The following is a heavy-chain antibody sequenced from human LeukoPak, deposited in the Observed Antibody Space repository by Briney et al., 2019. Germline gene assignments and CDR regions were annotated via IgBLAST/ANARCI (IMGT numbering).Heavy chain of an antibody. V-gene: IGHV3-53*01. Sequence: PGGSLRLSCAASGFTVSSNYMSWVRQTPGKGLEWVSVIYSGGGTYYPDSVKGRSTISRDNSKNTLYVQMNSLRAEDTAVYYCAGAETWGVEGGAFDIWGQGTMVTVSS. D-gene: IGHD3-16*01. CDR2: IYSGGGT. CDR1: GFTVSSNY. CDR3: AGAETWGVEGGAFDI. J-gene: IGHJ3*02.